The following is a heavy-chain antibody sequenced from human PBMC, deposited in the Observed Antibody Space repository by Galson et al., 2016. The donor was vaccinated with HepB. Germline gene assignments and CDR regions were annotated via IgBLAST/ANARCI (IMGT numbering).Heavy chain of an antibody. Sequence: SLRLSCAASGFTFSSYSMNWVRQAPGKGLQWVSSIRSSSRYIYYAASVKGRFTISTDHAKNSLYLQMHSLRAENTAVYYRARDRKKLPLAVTNHYWGQGTLVTVSS. CDR2: IRSSSRYI. J-gene: IGHJ4*02. D-gene: IGHD3-16*01. CDR3: ARDRKKLPLAVTNHY. V-gene: IGHV3-21*01. CDR1: GFTFSSYS.